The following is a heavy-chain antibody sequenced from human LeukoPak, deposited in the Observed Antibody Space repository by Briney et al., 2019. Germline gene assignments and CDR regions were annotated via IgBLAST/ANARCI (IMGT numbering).Heavy chain of an antibody. CDR1: GGSISSSGYL. CDR3: ARHQMLVPHLSHAGYFDF. V-gene: IGHV4-39*01. J-gene: IGHJ4*02. CDR2: VHYSGST. D-gene: IGHD2-2*01. Sequence: PSETLSLTCTVSGGSISSSGYLWGWIRQPPGKGLEWIGSVHYSGSTYYNPSVKSRVTISEDTSKNQFSLNLSSVTAADTAVYYCARHQMLVPHLSHAGYFDFWGQGTLVTVSS.